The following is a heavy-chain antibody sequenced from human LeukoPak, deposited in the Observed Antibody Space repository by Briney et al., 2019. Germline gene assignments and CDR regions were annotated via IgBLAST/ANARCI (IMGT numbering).Heavy chain of an antibody. V-gene: IGHV1-69*04. Sequence: SVKVSCKASGGTFSSYAISWVRQAPGQGLEWMGRIIPIFGIANYAQKFQGRVTITADKSTSTAYMELRSLRSDDTAVYYCARRSEVGAFDPWGQGTLVTVSS. CDR3: ARRSEVGAFDP. CDR2: IIPIFGIA. D-gene: IGHD1-26*01. J-gene: IGHJ5*02. CDR1: GGTFSSYA.